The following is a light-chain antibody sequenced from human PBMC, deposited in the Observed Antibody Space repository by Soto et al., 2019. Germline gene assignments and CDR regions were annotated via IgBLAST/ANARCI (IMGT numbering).Light chain of an antibody. V-gene: IGLV2-14*01. CDR1: SRDIGAYDY. CDR3: SSYTSSSTPYV. Sequence: QSVLTQPSSVSGSPGQSITISCTGSSRDIGAYDYVSWYQQRPVKAPKLMIFDVTNRPSGVSDRFSGSKSGNTASLTISGLQTEDEADYYCSSYTSSSTPYVFGTGTKVTVL. J-gene: IGLJ1*01. CDR2: DVT.